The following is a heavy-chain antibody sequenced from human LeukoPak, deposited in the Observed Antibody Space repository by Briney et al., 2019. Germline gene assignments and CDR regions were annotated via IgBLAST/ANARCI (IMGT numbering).Heavy chain of an antibody. D-gene: IGHD6-19*01. V-gene: IGHV3-7*01. CDR1: EFTFSSYW. CDR2: IKQDGSEK. Sequence: GGSLRLSCAASEFTFSSYWMSWVRQAPGKGLEWVANIKQDGSEKYYVDSVKGRFTISRDNAKNSLYLQMNSLRAEDTAVYYCARDHRWDSSGWTGSFDYWGQGTLVTVSS. J-gene: IGHJ4*02. CDR3: ARDHRWDSSGWTGSFDY.